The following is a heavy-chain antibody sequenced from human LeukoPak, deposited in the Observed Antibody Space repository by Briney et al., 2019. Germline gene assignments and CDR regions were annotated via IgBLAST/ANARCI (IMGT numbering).Heavy chain of an antibody. D-gene: IGHD4-17*01. CDR1: EYTFTSFL. J-gene: IGHJ3*02. V-gene: IGHV1-3*04. Sequence: GASVKVSCKASEYTFTSFLIHWVRQAPGQSLEWMGWINTDNGDTKYSQKFQGWVTMTRDTSISTAYMELSRLRSDDTAVYYCARDRDGGYGAHDDAFDIWGQGTMVTVSS. CDR3: ARDRDGGYGAHDDAFDI. CDR2: INTDNGDT.